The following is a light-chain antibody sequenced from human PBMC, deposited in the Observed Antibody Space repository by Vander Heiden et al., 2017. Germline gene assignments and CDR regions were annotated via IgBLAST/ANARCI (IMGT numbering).Light chain of an antibody. CDR1: QSIRDY. V-gene: IGKV1-39*01. Sequence: GDRVTITCRASQSIRDYLYWYQQRPGKAPKLLIYAASNLESGVPSRFSGGGSGTDFTLTISGLQPEVFATYFCQQSHSSPSTFGQGTNVEIK. J-gene: IGKJ1*01. CDR2: AAS. CDR3: QQSHSSPST.